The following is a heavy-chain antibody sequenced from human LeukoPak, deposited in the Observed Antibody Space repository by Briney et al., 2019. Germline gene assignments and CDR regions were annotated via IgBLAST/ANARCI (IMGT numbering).Heavy chain of an antibody. CDR3: AKAIAAAGLDY. CDR2: ISYDGSNK. CDR1: GFTFSSYG. J-gene: IGHJ4*02. V-gene: IGHV3-30*18. D-gene: IGHD6-13*01. Sequence: PGGSLRLSCAASGFTFSSYGMHWVRQAPGKGLEWVAVISYDGSNKYYAAPVKGRFTISRDNSKNTLYLQMNSLRAEDTAVYYCAKAIAAAGLDYWGQGTLVTVSS.